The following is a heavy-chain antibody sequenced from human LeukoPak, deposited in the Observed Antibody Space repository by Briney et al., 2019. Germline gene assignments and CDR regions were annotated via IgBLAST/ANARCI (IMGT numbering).Heavy chain of an antibody. J-gene: IGHJ6*04. Sequence: GGSLRLSCAASGFTFSSYSMNWVRQAPGKGLEWISYIRSSSRTVYYADSVKGRFTISRDNAKNSLYLQMNSLRAEDTAVYYCAELGITMIGGVWGKGTTVTISS. D-gene: IGHD3-10*02. CDR1: GFTFSSYS. V-gene: IGHV3-48*01. CDR2: IRSSSRTV. CDR3: AELGITMIGGV.